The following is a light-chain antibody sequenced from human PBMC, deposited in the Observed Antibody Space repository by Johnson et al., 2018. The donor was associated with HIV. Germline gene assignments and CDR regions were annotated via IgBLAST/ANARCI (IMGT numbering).Light chain of an antibody. CDR1: SSNIGNND. J-gene: IGLJ1*01. CDR2: ESN. CDR3: GTWDSSLSAHYV. Sequence: QPVLTQPPSVSAAPGQKVTISCSGSSSNIGNNDVSWYQHLPGTAPKLLIYESNKRPSGIPDRFSGSESGTSATLDITGLQTGDEADYYCGTWDSSLSAHYVFGTGTKGTVL. V-gene: IGLV1-51*02.